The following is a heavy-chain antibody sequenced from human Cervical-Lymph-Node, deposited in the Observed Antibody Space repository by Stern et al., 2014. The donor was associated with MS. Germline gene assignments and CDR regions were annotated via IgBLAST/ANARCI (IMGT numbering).Heavy chain of an antibody. CDR2: ISSHLGNP. CDR1: GYTFTSYG. D-gene: IGHD2-15*01. J-gene: IGHJ4*02. CDR3: ARHCSGGSCYSGY. V-gene: IGHV1-18*04. Sequence: VQLVESGAEVKKPGASVKVSCKASGYTFTSYGISWVRQAPGQGLEWMGWISSHLGNPNYAQKLQGRVTMTTDASTRTAYMELRSLRSDDTAVYYCARHCSGGSCYSGYWGQGTLVTVSS.